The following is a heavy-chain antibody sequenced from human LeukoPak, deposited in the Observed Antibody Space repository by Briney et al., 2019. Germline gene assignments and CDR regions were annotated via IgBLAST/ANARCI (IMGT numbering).Heavy chain of an antibody. CDR1: GGSMTTHH. Sequence: SETLSLTCTVSGGSMTTHHWNWIRQTPGKGLEWIGYVFDSGRTKVNPSLTSRVTLSTDTSKNQLSLRLSSVTAADTAVYYCTTIKRGDIFGYFDFWGQGILDTVSS. D-gene: IGHD5-18*01. CDR3: TTIKRGDIFGYFDF. CDR2: VFDSGRT. V-gene: IGHV4-59*11. J-gene: IGHJ4*02.